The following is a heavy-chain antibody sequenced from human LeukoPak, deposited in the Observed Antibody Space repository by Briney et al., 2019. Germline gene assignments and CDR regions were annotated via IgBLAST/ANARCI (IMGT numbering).Heavy chain of an antibody. J-gene: IGHJ5*02. CDR2: INHSGST. Sequence: SETLSLTCAVYGVSFSGYYWSWVRQPPGKGLEWVGEINHSGSTNYNPSLKSRVTISVDTSKNQFSLKLSSVTAADTAVYYCARGPRIWCSSTSCYTGGRFDPWGQGTLVTVSS. D-gene: IGHD2-2*02. V-gene: IGHV4-34*01. CDR3: ARGPRIWCSSTSCYTGGRFDP. CDR1: GVSFSGYY.